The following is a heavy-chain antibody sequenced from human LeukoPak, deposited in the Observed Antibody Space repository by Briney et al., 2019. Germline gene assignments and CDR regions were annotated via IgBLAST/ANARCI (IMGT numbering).Heavy chain of an antibody. J-gene: IGHJ4*02. Sequence: EASVKVSCKASGGTFSSYAISWVRQAPGQGLEWMGRIIPIFGTANYPQKFPGGVTSTTDESTSTAYMELSSLRSEDTAVYYCAEGELPFYWGQGTLVTVSS. CDR2: IIPIFGTA. D-gene: IGHD1-26*01. V-gene: IGHV1-69*05. CDR1: GGTFSSYA. CDR3: AEGELPFY.